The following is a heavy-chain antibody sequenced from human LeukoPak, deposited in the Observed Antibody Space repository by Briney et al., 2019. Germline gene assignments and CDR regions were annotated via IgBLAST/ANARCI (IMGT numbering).Heavy chain of an antibody. Sequence: PGGSLRPSCAASGFTFSSYAMSWVRQAPGKGLEWVSAISGSGGSTYYADSVKGRCTISRDNSKNTLYLQMNSLRAEDTAVYYCAKDAVRGVIRSAFDIWGQGTMVTVSS. J-gene: IGHJ3*02. CDR1: GFTFSSYA. D-gene: IGHD3-10*01. CDR2: ISGSGGST. V-gene: IGHV3-23*01. CDR3: AKDAVRGVIRSAFDI.